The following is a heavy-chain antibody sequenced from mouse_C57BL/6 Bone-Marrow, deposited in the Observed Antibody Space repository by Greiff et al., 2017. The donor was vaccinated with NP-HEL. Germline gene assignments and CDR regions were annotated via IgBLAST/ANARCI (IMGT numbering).Heavy chain of an antibody. CDR3: VREGYYYGSSYFLDY. D-gene: IGHD1-1*01. CDR1: GFSFNTYA. J-gene: IGHJ2*01. V-gene: IGHV10-1*01. CDR2: IRSKSNNYAT. Sequence: EVQLVESGGGLVQPKGSLKLSCAASGFSFNTYAMNWVRQAPGKGLEWVARIRSKSNNYATYYADSVKDRFTISRDDSESMLYLQMNNLKTEDTAMYYCVREGYYYGSSYFLDYWGQGTTLTVSS.